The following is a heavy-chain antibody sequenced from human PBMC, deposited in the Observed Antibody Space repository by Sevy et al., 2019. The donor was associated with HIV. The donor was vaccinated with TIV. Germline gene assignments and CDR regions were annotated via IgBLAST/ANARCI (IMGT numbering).Heavy chain of an antibody. V-gene: IGHV1-69*13. J-gene: IGHJ6*02. Sequence: ASVKVSCKASGDTFGNYAIAWVRQAPGQGLEWVGGIIPVFGSANSAQKFQDRVTFTADVFTRTAYMELRRLGSEDTAVYYCARSNPDGYNYSYYYGMDVWGQGTTVTVSS. D-gene: IGHD5-12*01. CDR2: IIPVFGSA. CDR3: ARSNPDGYNYSYYYGMDV. CDR1: GDTFGNYA.